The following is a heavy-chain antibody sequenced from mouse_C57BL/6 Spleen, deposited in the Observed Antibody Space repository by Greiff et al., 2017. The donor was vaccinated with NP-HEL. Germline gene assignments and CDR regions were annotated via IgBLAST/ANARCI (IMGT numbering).Heavy chain of an antibody. CDR3: ARGKIYYGSSYWYFDV. CDR2: INPNNGGT. Sequence: VQLQQSGPELVKPGASVKIPCKASGYTFTDYNMDWVKQSHGKSLAWIGDINPNNGGTIYNQKFKGKATLTVDKSSSTAYMELRSLTSEDTAVYYCARGKIYYGSSYWYFDVWGTGTTVTVAS. V-gene: IGHV1-18*01. D-gene: IGHD1-1*01. CDR1: GYTFTDYN. J-gene: IGHJ1*03.